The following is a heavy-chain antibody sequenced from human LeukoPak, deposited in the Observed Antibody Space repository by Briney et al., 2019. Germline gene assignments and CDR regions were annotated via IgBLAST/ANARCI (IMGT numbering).Heavy chain of an antibody. V-gene: IGHV4-4*02. D-gene: IGHD6-13*01. Sequence: PSETLSLTCAVSGGSISSSNWWSWVRQPPGKGLEWIGEIYHSGSTNYNPSLKSRVTISVDKSKNQFSLKLSSVTAADTAVYYCVREGSSSYYNWFDPWGQGTLVTVSS. J-gene: IGHJ5*02. CDR3: VREGSSSYYNWFDP. CDR2: IYHSGST. CDR1: GGSISSSNW.